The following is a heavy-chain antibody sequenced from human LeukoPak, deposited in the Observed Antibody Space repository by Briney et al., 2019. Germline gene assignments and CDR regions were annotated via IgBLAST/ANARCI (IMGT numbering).Heavy chain of an antibody. CDR1: GGSIRSGSHY. CDR3: AKRDDSGGNLVDL. CDR2: IYYSGST. J-gene: IGHJ4*02. Sequence: PSETLCLTCTVSGGSIRSGSHYWAWIRQPPGKGLEWIGSIYYSGSTYYNPSLENRVTISIDTSKNHFSLKLSSLSAADTSVYYCAKRDDSGGNLVDLWGQGTLVTVS. V-gene: IGHV4-39*02. D-gene: IGHD3-22*01.